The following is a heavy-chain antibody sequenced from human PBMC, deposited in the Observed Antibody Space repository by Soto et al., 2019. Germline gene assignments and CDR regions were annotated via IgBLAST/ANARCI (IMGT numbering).Heavy chain of an antibody. D-gene: IGHD6-13*01. J-gene: IGHJ4*02. Sequence: QITLKESGPTLVKPTQTLTLTCTFSGFSLSTSGVGVGWIRQPPGKALEWLALIYWDDDKRYSPSLKSWLTITKDTSKNQVVLTMTNMDPVDTATYYCAHRGGSTLTFDYWGQGTLVTVSS. CDR1: GFSLSTSGVG. CDR2: IYWDDDK. V-gene: IGHV2-5*02. CDR3: AHRGGSTLTFDY.